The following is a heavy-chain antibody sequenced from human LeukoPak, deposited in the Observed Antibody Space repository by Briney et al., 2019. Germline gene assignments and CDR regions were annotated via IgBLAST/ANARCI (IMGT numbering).Heavy chain of an antibody. CDR1: GFTFTSSA. Sequence: ASVKVSCKASGFTFTSSAVQWVRQARGQRLEWIGWIVVGSGNTNYAQKFQERVTITRDISTSTAYMELSSLRSEDTAVYYCAADTTFYFGSGSYYPLPVDYWGQGTLVTVSS. J-gene: IGHJ4*02. D-gene: IGHD3-10*01. V-gene: IGHV1-58*01. CDR3: AADTTFYFGSGSYYPLPVDY. CDR2: IVVGSGNT.